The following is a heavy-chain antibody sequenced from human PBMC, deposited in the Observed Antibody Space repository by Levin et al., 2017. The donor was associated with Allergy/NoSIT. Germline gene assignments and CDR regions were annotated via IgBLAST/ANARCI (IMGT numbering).Heavy chain of an antibody. CDR2: ISGSGGST. V-gene: IGHV3-23*01. CDR3: AKVRTMIEYYFDY. D-gene: IGHD3-22*01. CDR1: GFTFSSYA. J-gene: IGHJ4*02. Sequence: GESLKISCAASGFTFSSYAMSWVRQAPGKGLEWVSAISGSGGSTYYADSVKGRFTISRDNSKNTLYLQMNSLRAEDTAVYYCAKVRTMIEYYFDYWGQGTLVTVSS.